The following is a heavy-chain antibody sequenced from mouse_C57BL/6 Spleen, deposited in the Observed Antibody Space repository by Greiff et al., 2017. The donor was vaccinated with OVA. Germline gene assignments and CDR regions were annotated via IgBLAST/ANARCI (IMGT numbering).Heavy chain of an antibody. CDR3: ARAGLRRGDWYFDV. D-gene: IGHD2-2*01. V-gene: IGHV5-16*01. CDR2: INYDGSST. CDR1: GFTFSDYY. J-gene: IGHJ1*03. Sequence: EVKLMESEGGLVQPGSSMKLSCTASGFTFSDYYMAWVRQVPEKGLEWVANINYDGSSTYYLDSLKSRFIISRDNAKNILYLQMSSLKSEDTATYYCARAGLRRGDWYFDVWGTGTTVTVSS.